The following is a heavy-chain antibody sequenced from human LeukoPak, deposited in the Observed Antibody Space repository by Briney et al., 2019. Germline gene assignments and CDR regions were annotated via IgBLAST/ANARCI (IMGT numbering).Heavy chain of an antibody. V-gene: IGHV4-34*01. CDR1: GGSFSGYY. D-gene: IGHD4-23*01. J-gene: IGHJ4*02. CDR2: INHSGST. CDR3: ARGPAWRWPHTLPYYFHY. Sequence: SETLSLTCAVYGGSFSGYYWSWIRQPPGKGLEWIGEINHSGSTNYNPSLKSRVTISVDTSKNQFSLKLSSVTAADTAVYCCARGPAWRWPHTLPYYFHYWGQGTLVTVSS.